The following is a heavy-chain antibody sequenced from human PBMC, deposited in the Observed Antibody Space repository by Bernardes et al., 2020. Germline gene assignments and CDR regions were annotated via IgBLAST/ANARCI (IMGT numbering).Heavy chain of an antibody. V-gene: IGHV4-34*01. CDR1: GGSFSGYY. CDR2: INHSGST. CDR3: ARSGLLRFLEWPTGWFDP. J-gene: IGHJ5*02. D-gene: IGHD3-3*01. Sequence: SETLSLTCAVYGGSFSGYYWSWIRQPPGKGLEWIGEINHSGSTNYNPSLKSRVTISVDTSKNQFSLKLSSVTAADTAVYYCARSGLLRFLEWPTGWFDPWGQGTLVTVSS.